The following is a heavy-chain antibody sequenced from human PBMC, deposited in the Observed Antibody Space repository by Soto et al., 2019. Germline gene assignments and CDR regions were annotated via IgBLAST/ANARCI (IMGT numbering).Heavy chain of an antibody. D-gene: IGHD3-10*01. J-gene: IGHJ4*02. Sequence: PGGSLSLSCAASGFTFSNYIMHWVRQAPGKGLEWVAIILHDGNNKYYADSVKGRFTISRDNSKNTLYLQMNSLRTEDTAIYYCARDDEGGSYCDLGYWGQGTLVTVSS. CDR1: GFTFSNYI. CDR3: ARDDEGGSYCDLGY. V-gene: IGHV3-30-3*01. CDR2: ILHDGNNK.